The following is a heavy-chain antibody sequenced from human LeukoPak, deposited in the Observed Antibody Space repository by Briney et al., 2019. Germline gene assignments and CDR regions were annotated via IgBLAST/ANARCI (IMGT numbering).Heavy chain of an antibody. V-gene: IGHV1-46*01. CDR1: GYTFTGYY. CDR3: ARQTMVRGVPMDV. J-gene: IGHJ6*04. Sequence: ASVKVSCKASGYTFTGYYMHWVRQAPGQGLEWMGIINPSGGSTSYAQKFQGRVTMTRDTSTSTVYMELSSLRSEDTAVYYCARQTMVRGVPMDVWGKGTTVTISS. D-gene: IGHD3-10*01. CDR2: INPSGGST.